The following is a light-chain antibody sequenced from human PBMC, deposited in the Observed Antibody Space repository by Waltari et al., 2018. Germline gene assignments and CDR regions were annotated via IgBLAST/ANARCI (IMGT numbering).Light chain of an antibody. CDR1: SSDVGGYNY. V-gene: IGLV2-11*01. Sequence: QSALTQPRSVSGSPGQSVTISCTGTSSDVGGYNYVSWYQQHPGKAPKLMIYDVTKRPSGVPHRFSGSKSGNTASLTISGLQAEEEADYYCSSYAGRYTLLFGAGTKLTVL. CDR3: SSYAGRYTLL. J-gene: IGLJ2*01. CDR2: DVT.